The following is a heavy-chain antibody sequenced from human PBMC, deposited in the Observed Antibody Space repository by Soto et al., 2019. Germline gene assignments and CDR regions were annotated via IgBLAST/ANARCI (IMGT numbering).Heavy chain of an antibody. Sequence: SVKVSCKASGGTFSSYAISWVRQAPGQGLEWMGGIIPIFGTANYAQKFQGRVTITADESTSTAYMELSSLRSEDTAVYYCARSGYGDYAEDWFDPWGQGTLVTVSS. CDR1: GGTFSSYA. CDR3: ARSGYGDYAEDWFDP. V-gene: IGHV1-69*13. J-gene: IGHJ5*02. D-gene: IGHD4-17*01. CDR2: IIPIFGTA.